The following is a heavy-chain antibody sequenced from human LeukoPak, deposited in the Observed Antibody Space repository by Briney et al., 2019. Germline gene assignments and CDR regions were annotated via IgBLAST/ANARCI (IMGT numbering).Heavy chain of an antibody. Sequence: GRSLRLSRAASGSSVSSYYISWVRQAPGKRLEWLSIIYSDGSTFHAASVKGRFTMSRDHSKNTLDLQMNSLRAGETAVYFCARDRHRYRGTNGDRDAFEIWGQGTMVTVTS. V-gene: IGHV3-53*01. D-gene: IGHD2-8*01. CDR1: GSSVSSYY. J-gene: IGHJ3*02. CDR2: IYSDGST. CDR3: ARDRHRYRGTNGDRDAFEI.